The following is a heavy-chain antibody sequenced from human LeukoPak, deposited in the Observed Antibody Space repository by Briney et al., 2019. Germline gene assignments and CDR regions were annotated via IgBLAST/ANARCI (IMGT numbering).Heavy chain of an antibody. J-gene: IGHJ3*02. CDR2: ISGSGSST. V-gene: IGHV3-23*01. CDR1: GSTFSSYA. Sequence: GGSLRLSCATSGSTFSSYAMSWVRQAPGKGLEWVSVISGSGSSTYYADSVKGRFTISRDNSKNTLYLQMNSLRAEDTAVYYCAKAYYYDTRRLDAFDIWGQGTMVTVSS. D-gene: IGHD3-22*01. CDR3: AKAYYYDTRRLDAFDI.